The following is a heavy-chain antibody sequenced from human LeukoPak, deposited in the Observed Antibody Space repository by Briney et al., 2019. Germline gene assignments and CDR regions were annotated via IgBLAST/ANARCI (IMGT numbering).Heavy chain of an antibody. D-gene: IGHD4-17*01. CDR2: IKQDGGEK. Sequence: PGGSLRLSCAASGFTLSRYWVTWVRQAPGKGLEWVANIKQDGGEKYYVDSVMGRFTISRDNAKNSLYLQMDSLRVEDSAVYYCARMGDYGYYVLDYWGQGTLVTVSS. CDR1: GFTLSRYW. CDR3: ARMGDYGYYVLDY. V-gene: IGHV3-7*01. J-gene: IGHJ4*02.